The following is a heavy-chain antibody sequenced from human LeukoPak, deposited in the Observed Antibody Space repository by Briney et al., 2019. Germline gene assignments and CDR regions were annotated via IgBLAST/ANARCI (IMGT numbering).Heavy chain of an antibody. Sequence: KSGESLKISCKGSGYSFTTYWIGWVRQMPGEGLEWMGIIYPGDSDTRYSPSFQGQVTISADKSISTAYLQWSSLKASDTAMYYCARGADYGDYQYWYFDLWGRGTLVTVSS. V-gene: IGHV5-51*01. J-gene: IGHJ2*01. D-gene: IGHD4-17*01. CDR1: GYSFTTYW. CDR3: ARGADYGDYQYWYFDL. CDR2: IYPGDSDT.